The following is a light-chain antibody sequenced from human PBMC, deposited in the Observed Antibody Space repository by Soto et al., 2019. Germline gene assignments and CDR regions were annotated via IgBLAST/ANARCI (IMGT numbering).Light chain of an antibody. V-gene: IGKV3-11*01. CDR3: KQRQMFPIT. CDR1: QSFRGL. Sequence: VLTHAPVTLSLSPEERATLSCSASQSFRGLLACYQQKPGQAPRLLIYDAYNRATGIPPRFSGSGSGTDFTLTISSLEPEDSAGYYCKQRQMFPITCGQGTRRE. CDR2: DAY. J-gene: IGKJ5*01.